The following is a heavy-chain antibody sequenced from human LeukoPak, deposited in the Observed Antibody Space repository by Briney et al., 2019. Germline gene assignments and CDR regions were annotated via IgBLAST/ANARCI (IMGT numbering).Heavy chain of an antibody. CDR1: GFTLDDYA. CDR2: ISWNSGSI. J-gene: IGHJ4*02. D-gene: IGHD1-26*01. V-gene: IGHV3-9*03. CDR3: AKADADIVGAAADY. Sequence: GGSLRLSCAASGFTLDDYAMHWVRQAPGKGLEWVSGISWNSGSIGYADSVKGRFTISRDNAKNSLYLQMNSLRAEDMASYYCAKADADIVGAAADYWGQGTLVTVSS.